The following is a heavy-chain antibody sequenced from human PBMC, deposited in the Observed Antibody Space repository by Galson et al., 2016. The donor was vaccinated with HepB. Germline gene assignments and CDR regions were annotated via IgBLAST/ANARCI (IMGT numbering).Heavy chain of an antibody. J-gene: IGHJ3*02. CDR1: GYTFSRYI. CDR3: ARGLSFAIDALDM. Sequence: SVKVSCKASGYTFSRYIIHWVRQAPGQWPEWMGWINPGKGNPKYAQNFQGRVTITRDTTARTVNMNLSSLRSEDTAVYYLARGLSFAIDALDMWGQGTMV. V-gene: IGHV1-3*01. D-gene: IGHD2/OR15-2a*01. CDR2: INPGKGNP.